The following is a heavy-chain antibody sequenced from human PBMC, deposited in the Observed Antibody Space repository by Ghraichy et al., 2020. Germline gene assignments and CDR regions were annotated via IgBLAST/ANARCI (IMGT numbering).Heavy chain of an antibody. D-gene: IGHD6-19*01. CDR1: GFTFSTYT. CDR3: ARDSPRAVTGDVDFDY. J-gene: IGHJ4*02. Sequence: GGSLRLSCAASGFTFSTYTMNWVRQAPGKGLEWVSSISSSSTYYADSMKGRFTISRDNAKNSLYLQMNSLRAEDTAVYYCARDSPRAVTGDVDFDYWGQGTLVTVSS. V-gene: IGHV3-21*01. CDR2: ISSSSTY.